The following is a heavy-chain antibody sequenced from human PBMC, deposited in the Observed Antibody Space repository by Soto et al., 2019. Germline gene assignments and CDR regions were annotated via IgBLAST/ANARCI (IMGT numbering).Heavy chain of an antibody. J-gene: IGHJ6*03. CDR2: ISSSSSTI. Sequence: GSLRLSCAASGFTFSSYSMNWVRQAPGKGLEWVSYISSSSSTIYYADSVKGRFTISRDNAKNSLYLQMNSLRAEDTAVYYWARDQQLVREWYYYYYMDVWGKGTTVTVSS. D-gene: IGHD6-13*01. CDR3: ARDQQLVREWYYYYYMDV. V-gene: IGHV3-48*01. CDR1: GFTFSSYS.